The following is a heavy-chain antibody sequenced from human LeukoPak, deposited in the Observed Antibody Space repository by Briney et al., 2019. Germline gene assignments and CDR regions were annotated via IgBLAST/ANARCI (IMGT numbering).Heavy chain of an antibody. D-gene: IGHD6-13*01. V-gene: IGHV3-11*05. CDR1: GSTFSDYY. Sequence: GGSLRLSCAASGSTFSDYYMSWIRQAPGKGLEWDSYISSSSNYRNYADSVKGRFTISRDNAKNSLYLQMNSLRDEDTAVYYCARVPGGIAGAGAYFDYWGQGTLVTVSS. CDR2: ISSSSNYR. CDR3: ARVPGGIAGAGAYFDY. J-gene: IGHJ4*02.